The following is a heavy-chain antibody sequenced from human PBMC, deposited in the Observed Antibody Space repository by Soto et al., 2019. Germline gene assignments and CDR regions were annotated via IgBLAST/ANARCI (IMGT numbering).Heavy chain of an antibody. J-gene: IGHJ5*02. V-gene: IGHV4-38-2*02. Sequence: SETLSLTCAVSGYSISSGYYWGWIRQPPGKGLEWIGSIYHSGSTYYNPSLKSRVTISVDTSKNQFSLKLSSVTAADTAVYYCARDLSGGGTYWFDPWGQGTLVTVSS. D-gene: IGHD2-15*01. CDR1: GYSISSGYY. CDR2: IYHSGST. CDR3: ARDLSGGGTYWFDP.